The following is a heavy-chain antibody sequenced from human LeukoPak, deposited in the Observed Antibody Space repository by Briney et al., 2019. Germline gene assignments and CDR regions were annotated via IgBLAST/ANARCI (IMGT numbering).Heavy chain of an antibody. D-gene: IGHD2-21*02. V-gene: IGHV3-21*01. CDR1: GFTVSSNY. CDR3: ARDSNEYCGGDCYPSGY. J-gene: IGHJ4*02. Sequence: GGSLRLSCAASGFTVSSNYMSWVRQAPGKGLEWVSSISSSSSYIYYADSVKGRFTISRDNAKNSLYLQMNSLRAEDTAVYYCARDSNEYCGGDCYPSGYWGQGTLVTVSS. CDR2: ISSSSSYI.